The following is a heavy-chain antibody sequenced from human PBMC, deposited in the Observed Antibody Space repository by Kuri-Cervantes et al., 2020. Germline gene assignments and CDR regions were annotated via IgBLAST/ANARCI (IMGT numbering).Heavy chain of an antibody. CDR3: AKGTTLGEWLVPFDY. D-gene: IGHD6-19*01. CDR1: GFTFSSYA. J-gene: IGHJ4*02. V-gene: IGHV3-30-3*01. Sequence: LPLTCAASGFTFSSYAMHWVRQAPGKGLEWVAVISYDGSNKYYADSVKGRFTISRDNSKNTLYLQMNSLRAEDTAVYYCAKGTTLGEWLVPFDYWGQGTLVTVSS. CDR2: ISYDGSNK.